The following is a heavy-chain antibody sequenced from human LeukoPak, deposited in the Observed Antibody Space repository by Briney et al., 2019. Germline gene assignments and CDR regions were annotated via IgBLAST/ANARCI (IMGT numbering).Heavy chain of an antibody. V-gene: IGHV4-38-2*02. CDR1: GYSISSGYY. D-gene: IGHD6-19*01. J-gene: IGHJ6*03. Sequence: SETLSLTCTVSGYSISSGYYWGWIRQPPGKGLEWIGSIYYSGSTYYNPSLKSRVTISVDTSKNQFSLKLSSVTAADTAVYYCARGRSSGFLRDYYYYYMDVWGKGTTVTISS. CDR2: IYYSGST. CDR3: ARGRSSGFLRDYYYYYMDV.